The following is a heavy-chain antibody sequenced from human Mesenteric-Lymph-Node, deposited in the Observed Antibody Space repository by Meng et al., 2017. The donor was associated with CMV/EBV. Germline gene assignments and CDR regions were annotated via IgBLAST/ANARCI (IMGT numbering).Heavy chain of an antibody. CDR1: GYTFTSYG. CDR3: ARGETQGNWFDP. CDR2: ISVYNGNT. Sequence: ASVKVSCKASGYTFTSYGISWVRQAPGQGLEWMGWISVYNGNTNYAQKLQGRVTMTTDTSTSTAYLELRSLRSDDTAVYFCARGETQGNWFDPWGQGTLVTVSS. J-gene: IGHJ5*02. V-gene: IGHV1-18*01.